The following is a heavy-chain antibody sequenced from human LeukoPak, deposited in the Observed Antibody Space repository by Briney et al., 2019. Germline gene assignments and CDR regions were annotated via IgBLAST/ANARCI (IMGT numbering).Heavy chain of an antibody. Sequence: PSETLSLTCTVSGGSVNGFYWSCIRQPPGKGLEWIGYIRYSGSTNYNPSLKSRVTISVDTSKHQFSLKLSSVTAADTAVYYCARDYGGKFDYWGQGTLVTVSS. V-gene: IGHV4-59*02. CDR3: ARDYGGKFDY. D-gene: IGHD4-23*01. CDR1: GGSVNGFY. CDR2: IRYSGST. J-gene: IGHJ4*02.